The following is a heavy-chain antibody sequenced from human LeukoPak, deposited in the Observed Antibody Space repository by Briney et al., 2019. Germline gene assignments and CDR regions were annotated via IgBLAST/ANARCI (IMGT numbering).Heavy chain of an antibody. V-gene: IGHV1-69*01. J-gene: IGHJ4*02. Sequence: ASVNVSCKASGGTFSSYAISWVRQAPGQGLEWMGGIIPIFGTANYAQKFQGRVTITADESTSTAYMELSSLRSEDTAVYYCARSYDYVWGSYRYIGYFDYWGQGALVTVSS. CDR3: ARSYDYVWGSYRYIGYFDY. CDR1: GGTFSSYA. D-gene: IGHD3-16*02. CDR2: IIPIFGTA.